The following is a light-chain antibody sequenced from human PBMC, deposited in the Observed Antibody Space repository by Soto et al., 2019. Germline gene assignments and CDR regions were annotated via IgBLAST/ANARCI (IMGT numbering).Light chain of an antibody. Sequence: SYELTQPPSVSVAPGKTAGITCGGNNIGSKSVHWYQQKPGQAPVLVIYYDSDRPSGIPERFSGSNSGNTATLTISRVEAGDEADYYCQVCDSSSDHPVVFGGGTKVTVL. CDR1: NIGSKS. V-gene: IGLV3-21*04. J-gene: IGLJ2*01. CDR3: QVCDSSSDHPVV. CDR2: YDS.